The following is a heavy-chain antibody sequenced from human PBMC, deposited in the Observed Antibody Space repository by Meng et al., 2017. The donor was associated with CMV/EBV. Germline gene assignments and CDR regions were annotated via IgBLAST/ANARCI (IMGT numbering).Heavy chain of an antibody. CDR3: TKDQGISGYSMDV. V-gene: IGHV3-23*01. J-gene: IGHJ6*02. D-gene: IGHD3-3*01. CDR2: ITASGGST. CDR1: EFTFSNYA. Sequence: GGSLRLSCAASEFTFSNYAMSWVRQAPGRGLAWVSAITASGGSTYYADSVKGRFTVSRDNSKNTLYLQMNSLRVEDTALYYCTKDQGISGYSMDVWGQGTTVTVSS.